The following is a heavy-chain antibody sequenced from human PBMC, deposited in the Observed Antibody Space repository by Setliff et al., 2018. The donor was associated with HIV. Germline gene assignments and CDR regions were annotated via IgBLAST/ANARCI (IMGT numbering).Heavy chain of an antibody. CDR1: GFAFSFYA. J-gene: IGHJ3*01. Sequence: PGGSLRLSCAASGFAFSFYARSWVRPAPGKGLEWEANMKYDGNEIYYVDAVKGRFTISRDNAKKSVFLHMNSLRGEDTAVYYCVREGEYFDTIGHYLVRRFFDLWGQGTMVTVSS. CDR3: VREGEYFDTIGHYLVRRFFDL. V-gene: IGHV3-7*01. CDR2: MKYDGNEI. D-gene: IGHD3-9*01.